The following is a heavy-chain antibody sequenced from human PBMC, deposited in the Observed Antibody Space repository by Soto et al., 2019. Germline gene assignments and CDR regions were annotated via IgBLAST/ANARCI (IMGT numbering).Heavy chain of an antibody. CDR2: INAGNGNT. CDR3: ARVAIGYSSSWEYYFDY. Sequence: ASVKVSCKASGYTFTSYAMHWVRQAPGQRLEWMGWINAGNGNTKYSQKFQGRVTITRDTSASTAYMELSSLRSDDTAVYYCARVAIGYSSSWEYYFDYWGQGTLVTVSS. CDR1: GYTFTSYA. J-gene: IGHJ4*02. V-gene: IGHV1-3*01. D-gene: IGHD6-13*01.